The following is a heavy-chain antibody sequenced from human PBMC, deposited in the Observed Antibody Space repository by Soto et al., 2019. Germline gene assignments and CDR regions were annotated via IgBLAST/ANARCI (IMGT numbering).Heavy chain of an antibody. D-gene: IGHD1-1*01. Sequence: GGSLRLSCAASGFTFSSYSMNWVRQAPGKGLEWVSSISSSSSYIYYADSVKGRFTISRDNAKNSLYLQMNSLRAEDTAVYYCAREYKITVQFDPWGQGTLVTVSS. V-gene: IGHV3-21*01. J-gene: IGHJ5*02. CDR3: AREYKITVQFDP. CDR2: ISSSSSYI. CDR1: GFTFSSYS.